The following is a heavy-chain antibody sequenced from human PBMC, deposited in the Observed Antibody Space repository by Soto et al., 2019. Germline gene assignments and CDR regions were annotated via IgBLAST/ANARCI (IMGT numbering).Heavy chain of an antibody. CDR1: GSTFSSYA. V-gene: IGHV1-69*13. Sequence: SVKVSCKASGSTFSSYAISWVRQAPGQGLEWMGGIIPIFGTANYAQKFQGRVTITADESTSTAYMELSSLRSEDTAVYYCARGYYYDSSGYYYVQNYYYGMDVWGQGTTVTVSS. J-gene: IGHJ6*02. D-gene: IGHD3-22*01. CDR3: ARGYYYDSSGYYYVQNYYYGMDV. CDR2: IIPIFGTA.